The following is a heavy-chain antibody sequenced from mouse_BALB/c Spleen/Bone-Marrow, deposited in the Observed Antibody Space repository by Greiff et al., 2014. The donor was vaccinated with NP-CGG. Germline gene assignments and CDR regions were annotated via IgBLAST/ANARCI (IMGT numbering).Heavy chain of an antibody. CDR2: ISDGGSYT. Sequence: EVQVVESGGGLVKPGGSLKLSCAASGFTFSDYYMYWVRQTPEKRLEWVATISDGGSYTYYPDSVKGRFTISRDNAKNNLYLQMSSLKSEDTAMDYCARYDSSPYAMDYWGQGTSVTVSS. CDR1: GFTFSDYY. D-gene: IGHD1-1*01. CDR3: ARYDSSPYAMDY. J-gene: IGHJ4*01. V-gene: IGHV5-4*02.